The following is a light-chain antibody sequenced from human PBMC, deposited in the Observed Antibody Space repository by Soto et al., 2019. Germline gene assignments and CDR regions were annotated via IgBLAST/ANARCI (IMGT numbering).Light chain of an antibody. CDR1: SSNIGSNY. J-gene: IGLJ3*02. V-gene: IGLV1-47*01. Sequence: QPVLTQPPSASGTPGQRVTISCSGSSSNIGSNYVYWYQQLPATAPNLLIYRDNQRPSGFPDRFSGSKSGTSASLAISGLRSEDEADYYCAAWDDSLSGPVFGGGTKLTVL. CDR3: AAWDDSLSGPV. CDR2: RDN.